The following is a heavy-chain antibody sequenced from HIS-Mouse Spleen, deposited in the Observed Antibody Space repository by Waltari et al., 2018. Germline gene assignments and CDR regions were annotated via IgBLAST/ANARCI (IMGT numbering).Heavy chain of an antibody. CDR2: VYTRGST. V-gene: IGHV4-4*07. Sequence: QVQLQESDPGLVKPSETLSLPCTVSGGSISSYYWSWIRPPAGKGLGWIGRVYTRGSTNYHPPLKVRFTMSVDTSKNQSSLRLSSGTAADTAGYYCAREQGGTWERAGYYFDYWGQGTLVTVSS. CDR1: GGSISSYY. D-gene: IGHD1-26*01. J-gene: IGHJ4*02. CDR3: AREQGGTWERAGYYFDY.